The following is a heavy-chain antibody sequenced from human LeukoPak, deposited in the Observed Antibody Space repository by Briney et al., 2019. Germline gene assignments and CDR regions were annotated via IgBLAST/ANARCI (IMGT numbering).Heavy chain of an antibody. J-gene: IGHJ4*02. CDR2: IRYDGSNK. D-gene: IGHD4-17*01. CDR1: GFTFSSYG. CDR3: AKDPGTTVTTIF. V-gene: IGHV3-30*02. Sequence: GGSLRLSCAASGFTFSSYGMHWVRQAPGKGLEWVAFIRYDGSNKYYADSVKCRFTISRDNSKNTLYLQMNSLRAEDTAVYYCAKDPGTTVTTIFWGQGTLVIVSS.